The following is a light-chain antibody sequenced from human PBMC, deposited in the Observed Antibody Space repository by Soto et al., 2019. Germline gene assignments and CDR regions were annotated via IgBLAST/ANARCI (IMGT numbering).Light chain of an antibody. CDR1: QNVETR. J-gene: IGKJ2*01. CDR2: DAS. Sequence: DIQMTQSPSTLSASVGDRVTITCRASQNVETRLAWYQQKPGKAPDLVIYDASNLEAWGPSRFSGSGSGTEFSLSISSLQSDDSATYFCQQYSTYPYTFGQGTRLHIK. CDR3: QQYSTYPYT. V-gene: IGKV1-5*01.